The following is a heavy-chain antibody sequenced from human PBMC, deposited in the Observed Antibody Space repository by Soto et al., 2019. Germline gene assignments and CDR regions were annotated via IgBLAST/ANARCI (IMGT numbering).Heavy chain of an antibody. J-gene: IGHJ3*02. V-gene: IGHV1-69*13. CDR2: IIPIFGTA. Sequence: SVKGSCKASGGTFSSYAISWLRQAPGQGLEWMGGIIPIFGTANYAQKFQGRVTITADESTSTAYMELSSLRSEDTAVYYCARVLTPGLDAFDIWGQGTMVTVSS. D-gene: IGHD3-16*01. CDR3: ARVLTPGLDAFDI. CDR1: GGTFSSYA.